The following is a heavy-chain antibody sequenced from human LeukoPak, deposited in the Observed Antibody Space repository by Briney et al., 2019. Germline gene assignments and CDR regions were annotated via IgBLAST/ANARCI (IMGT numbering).Heavy chain of an antibody. D-gene: IGHD6-13*01. CDR2: INHSGST. CDR1: GGSFRAYY. J-gene: IGHJ5*02. V-gene: IGHV4-34*01. Sequence: SETLSLTRAVYGGSFRAYYWSWISQPPGKGLEWIGEINHSGSTNYNPSLKSRVTISIDTSKNQFSLEMSSVTAADTAVYYCARGRGARSSRWYNWFDPWGQGTLVTVSS. CDR3: ARGRGARSSRWYNWFDP.